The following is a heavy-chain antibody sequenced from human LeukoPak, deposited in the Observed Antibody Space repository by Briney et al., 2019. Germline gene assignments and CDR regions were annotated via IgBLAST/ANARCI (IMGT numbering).Heavy chain of an antibody. Sequence: SVKVSCKASGGTFSNYAISWVRQAPGQGLEWMGGIVPILSTTNYARKFQGRVTMTAGESTSTAYMELSSLRSDDTAVYYCARGPPPYTEGDLFYYYGLDVWGQGTTVTVSS. J-gene: IGHJ6*02. D-gene: IGHD3-16*01. CDR1: GGTFSNYA. CDR3: ARGPPPYTEGDLFYYYGLDV. CDR2: IVPILSTT. V-gene: IGHV1-69*13.